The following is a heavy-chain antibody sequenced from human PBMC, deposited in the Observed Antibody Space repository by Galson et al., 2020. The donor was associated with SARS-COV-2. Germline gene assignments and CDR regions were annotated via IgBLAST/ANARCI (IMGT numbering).Heavy chain of an antibody. J-gene: IGHJ4*02. D-gene: IGHD3-22*01. CDR3: AHASYYYDSSGYYSDFLEYFFDY. CDR2: TYWNDDK. V-gene: IGHV2-5*01. Sequence: SGPTLVKPTQTLTLTCTFSGFSLSTSGVGVGWIRQPPGKALEWLALTYWNDDKRYRPSLKSRLTITKDTSKNQVVLTMTNMDPVDTATYYCAHASYYYDSSGYYSDFLEYFFDYWGQGTLVTVSS. CDR1: GFSLSTSGVG.